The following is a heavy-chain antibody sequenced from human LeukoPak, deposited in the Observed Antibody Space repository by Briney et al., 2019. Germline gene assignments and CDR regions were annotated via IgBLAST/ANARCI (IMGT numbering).Heavy chain of an antibody. V-gene: IGHV3-66*01. D-gene: IGHD3-22*01. CDR3: ARGGGVVALQR. CDR1: GFTVISNY. Sequence: PGRSLRLSCAASGFTVISNYMSWVRQAPGKGLEWVSVIYSGGSTYYADSVKGRFTISRDNSKSTLYLQMNSLRAEDTAVYYCARGGGVVALQRWGQGTLVTVSS. CDR2: IYSGGST. J-gene: IGHJ1*01.